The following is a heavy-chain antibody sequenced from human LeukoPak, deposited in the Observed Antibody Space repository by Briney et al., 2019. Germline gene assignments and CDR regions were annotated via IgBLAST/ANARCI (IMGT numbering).Heavy chain of an antibody. V-gene: IGHV3-9*01. D-gene: IGHD6-13*01. CDR1: GFTFDDYA. CDR2: ISWNSGSI. Sequence: PGGSLRLSCAASGFTFDDYAMHWVRQAPGKGLEWVSGISWNSGSIGYADSVKGRFTISRDNAKNFLYLQMNSLRAEDTALYYCAKDIAAAAGTYDAFDIWGQGTMVTVSS. CDR3: AKDIAAAAGTYDAFDI. J-gene: IGHJ3*02.